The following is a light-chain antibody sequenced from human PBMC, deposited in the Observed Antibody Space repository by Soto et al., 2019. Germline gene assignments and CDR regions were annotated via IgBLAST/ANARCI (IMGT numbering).Light chain of an antibody. Sequence: EIVLTQSPGTLSLSPGERATLSCRASQSVSTSYLAWYQQKPGQAPRLLIYGASNRATGIPDRFSGSGSGTDLTLTISRVEPEDFAVYYCQLYGDSPWTFGQGTKVDIK. CDR1: QSVSTSY. J-gene: IGKJ1*01. CDR3: QLYGDSPWT. CDR2: GAS. V-gene: IGKV3-20*01.